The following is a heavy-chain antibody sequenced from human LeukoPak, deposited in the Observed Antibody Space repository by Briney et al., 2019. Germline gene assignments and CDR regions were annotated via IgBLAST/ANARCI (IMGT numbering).Heavy chain of an antibody. J-gene: IGHJ4*02. D-gene: IGHD3-10*01. CDR3: AKDARMVRGVPLYSFDY. CDR1: GFTFSSYG. V-gene: IGHV3-33*06. CDR2: IWYDGSNK. Sequence: PGGSLRLSCVGSGFTFSSYGMHWVRQAPGKGLEWVALIWYDGSNKYYADSVKGRFTISRDNSKNTLYLQMNSLRAEDTAVYYCAKDARMVRGVPLYSFDYWGQGTLVTVSS.